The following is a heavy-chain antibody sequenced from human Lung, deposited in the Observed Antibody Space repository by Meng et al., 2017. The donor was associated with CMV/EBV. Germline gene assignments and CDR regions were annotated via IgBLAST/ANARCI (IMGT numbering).Heavy chain of an antibody. V-gene: IGHV3-33*06. D-gene: IGHD1-26*01. Sequence: GYGVSFSSDGMQGVSQAPGKGLEWVAVIWYDGSEKYNADSVKGRFIISRDNSRNMLYLQMNSLRAEDTAVYYCAKGAGSVGSIHFDYWGQGTLVTVSS. CDR2: IWYDGSEK. CDR3: AKGAGSVGSIHFDY. CDR1: GVSFSSDG. J-gene: IGHJ4*02.